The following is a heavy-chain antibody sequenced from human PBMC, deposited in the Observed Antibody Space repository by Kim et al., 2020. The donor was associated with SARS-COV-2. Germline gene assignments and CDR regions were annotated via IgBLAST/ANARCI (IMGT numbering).Heavy chain of an antibody. V-gene: IGHV5-51*01. Sequence: GESLKISCKESGNSFTKYWIAWVRQMPGKGLEWMGNIYPGDSDTRYSPSFQGQVTISADNSISTAYLQWSSLRASDTAIYYCASLHYDALTGFYSEHFDQWGQGTLVTVAS. J-gene: IGHJ1*01. D-gene: IGHD3-9*01. CDR1: GNSFTKYW. CDR2: IYPGDSDT. CDR3: ASLHYDALTGFYSEHFDQ.